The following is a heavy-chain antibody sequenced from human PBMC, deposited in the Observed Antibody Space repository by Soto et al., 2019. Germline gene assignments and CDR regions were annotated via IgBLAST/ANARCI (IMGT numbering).Heavy chain of an antibody. CDR2: ISQSGNT. CDR1: SGSFSGYY. V-gene: IGHV4-34*01. D-gene: IGHD6-6*01. J-gene: IGHJ4*02. Sequence: TSETLSLTCSTYSGSFSGYYWSWIRQPPGKGLEWIGEISQSGNTNYSPSLKSRVSISIDTSKKQFSLNLASVSAADTAVYYCARAPKVSGSSQTRPDFWGQGTLVTVSS. CDR3: ARAPKVSGSSQTRPDF.